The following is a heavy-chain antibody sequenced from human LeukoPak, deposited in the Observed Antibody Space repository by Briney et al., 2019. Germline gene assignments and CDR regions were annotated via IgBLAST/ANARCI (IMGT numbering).Heavy chain of an antibody. V-gene: IGHV1-18*04. Sequence: GASVKVSCKASGYTFTGYYMHWVRHAPGQGLEWMGWISAYNGNTNYAQKLQGRVTMTTDTSTSTAYMELRSLRSDDTAVYYCARIYCSGGSCYDEYFQHWGQGTLVTVSS. D-gene: IGHD2-15*01. J-gene: IGHJ1*01. CDR2: ISAYNGNT. CDR3: ARIYCSGGSCYDEYFQH. CDR1: GYTFTGYY.